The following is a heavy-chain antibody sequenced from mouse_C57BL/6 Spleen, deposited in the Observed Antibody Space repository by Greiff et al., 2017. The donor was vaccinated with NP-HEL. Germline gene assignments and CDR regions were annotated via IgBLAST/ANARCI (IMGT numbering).Heavy chain of an antibody. CDR2: IWSGGST. J-gene: IGHJ3*01. CDR1: GFSLTSYG. D-gene: IGHD1-1*01. CDR3: ARNFHYYGSTYPFAY. V-gene: IGHV2-2*01. Sequence: VKLMESGPGLVQPSQSLSITCTVSGFSLTSYGVHWVRQSPGKGLEWLGVIWSGGSTDYNAAFISRLSISKDNSKSQVFFKMNSLQADDTAIYYCARNFHYYGSTYPFAYWGQGTLVTVSA.